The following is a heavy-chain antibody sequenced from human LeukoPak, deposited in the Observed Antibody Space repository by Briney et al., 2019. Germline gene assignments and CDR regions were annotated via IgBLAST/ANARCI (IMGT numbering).Heavy chain of an antibody. CDR2: ISNDSSTI. CDR1: GFSFSEAW. D-gene: IGHD2-2*01. V-gene: IGHV3-48*04. Sequence: GGSLRLSCAASGFSFSEAWMNWVRQAPGKGLEWVSFISNDSSTIYYADSVKGRFTISRDNAKNSLYLQMNSLRAEDTAVYYCARAPQYCSSTSCFSNWFDPWGQGTLVTVSS. CDR3: ARAPQYCSSTSCFSNWFDP. J-gene: IGHJ5*02.